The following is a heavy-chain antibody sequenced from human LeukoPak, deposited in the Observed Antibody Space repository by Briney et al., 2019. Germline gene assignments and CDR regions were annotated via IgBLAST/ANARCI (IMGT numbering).Heavy chain of an antibody. V-gene: IGHV4-34*01. CDR1: GGSFSGYY. Sequence: SETLSLTCAVYGGSFSGYYWSWIRQPPGKGLEWIGEINHSGSTNYNPSLKSRVTISVDTSKNQFSLKLSSVTAADTAVYYCARGLGGAVDYWGQGTPVTVSS. D-gene: IGHD3-16*01. CDR2: INHSGST. CDR3: ARGLGGAVDY. J-gene: IGHJ4*02.